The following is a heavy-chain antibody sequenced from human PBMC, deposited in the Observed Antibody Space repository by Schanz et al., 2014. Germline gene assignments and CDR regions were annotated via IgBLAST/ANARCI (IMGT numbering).Heavy chain of an antibody. CDR3: ARGGGPEDVFDI. CDR2: IIPVLNIA. J-gene: IGHJ3*02. Sequence: QLQLVQSGAEVKKPGSSVKVSCKLSGGTFSSYTISWMRQAPGQGLEWMGKIIPVLNIASYAQRFQGRVSITADTSTNTAYMELSSLRSDDTAVYYCARGGGPEDVFDIWGQGTILTVSS. CDR1: GGTFSSYT. D-gene: IGHD2-15*01. V-gene: IGHV1-69*02.